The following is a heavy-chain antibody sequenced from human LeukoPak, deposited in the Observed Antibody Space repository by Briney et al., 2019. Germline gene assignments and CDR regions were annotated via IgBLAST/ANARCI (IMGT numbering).Heavy chain of an antibody. Sequence: SETLSLTCTVSGGSISSHYWSWIRQPPGKGLEWIGYIYYSGSSKYNPSLKSRVTISVDTSKNQFSLKLSSVTAADTAVYYCARLYVSSGYTNWLDPWGQGTLVTVSS. V-gene: IGHV4-59*11. CDR2: IYYSGSS. D-gene: IGHD3-22*01. J-gene: IGHJ5*02. CDR1: GGSISSHY. CDR3: ARLYVSSGYTNWLDP.